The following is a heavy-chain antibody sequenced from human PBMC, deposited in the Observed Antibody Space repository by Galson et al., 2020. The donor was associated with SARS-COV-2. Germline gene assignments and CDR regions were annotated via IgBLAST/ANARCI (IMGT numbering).Heavy chain of an antibody. CDR3: ATTRGYSYGDYYCMDV. CDR1: GYTFTGYY. Sequence: ASVTVSCKASGYTFTGYYMHWVRQAPGQGLEWMGWINPNSGGTNYAQKFQGRVTMTRDTSISTAYMELSRLRSDDTAVYYCATTRGYSYGDYYCMDVWGQGTTVTVSS. V-gene: IGHV1-2*02. J-gene: IGHJ6*02. CDR2: INPNSGGT. D-gene: IGHD5-18*01.